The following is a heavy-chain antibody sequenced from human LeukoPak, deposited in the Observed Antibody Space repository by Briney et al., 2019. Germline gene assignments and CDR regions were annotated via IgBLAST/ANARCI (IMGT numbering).Heavy chain of an antibody. Sequence: SETLSLTCAVYGGSFSGYYWSCIRQPPGKGLEWIGEINHSGSTNYNPSLKSRVAISVDTSKNQFSLKLSSVTAADTAVYYCARDPSIEVAGGDYWGQGTLVTVSS. J-gene: IGHJ4*02. CDR3: ARDPSIEVAGGDY. D-gene: IGHD6-19*01. CDR2: INHSGST. V-gene: IGHV4-34*01. CDR1: GGSFSGYY.